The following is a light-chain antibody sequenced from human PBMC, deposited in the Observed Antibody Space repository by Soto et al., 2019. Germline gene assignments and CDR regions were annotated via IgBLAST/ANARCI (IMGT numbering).Light chain of an antibody. V-gene: IGKV1-5*01. CDR3: QQYNSYPRT. CDR2: DAS. J-gene: IGKJ1*01. Sequence: DIQMTQSPSTLSASVGDRVSITCRASQSISSWLAWYQQKPGKAPKLLIYDASSLESGVPSRFSVSGSGTEFTLTISSLQPDDFATYYCQQYNSYPRTFGKGTKVEIK. CDR1: QSISSW.